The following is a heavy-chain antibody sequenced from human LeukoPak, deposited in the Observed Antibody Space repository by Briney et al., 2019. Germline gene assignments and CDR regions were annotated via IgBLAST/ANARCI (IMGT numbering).Heavy chain of an antibody. J-gene: IGHJ4*02. V-gene: IGHV1-3*01. CDR2: INAGNGNT. CDR1: GYTFTSNY. CDR3: ARSLRWLHYLDY. D-gene: IGHD4-23*01. Sequence: ASVKVSCKASGYTFTSNYIHWVRQAPGQRLEWMGWINAGNGNTKYSQKFQGRVTITRDTSASTAYMELSSLRSEDTAVYYCARSLRWLHYLDYWGQGTLVTVSS.